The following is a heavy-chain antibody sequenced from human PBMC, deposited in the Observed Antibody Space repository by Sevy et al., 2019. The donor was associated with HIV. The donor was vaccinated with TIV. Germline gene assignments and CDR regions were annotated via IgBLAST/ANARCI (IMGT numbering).Heavy chain of an antibody. V-gene: IGHV3-7*01. CDR1: GFTFSNYV. Sequence: GGSLRLSCAATGFTFSNYVMHWVRQAPGKGLEWVANIRQDGSEKYYVDSVRGRFTISRDNAKNSLFLQLNSLRADDTAIYYCAKSYFGSGTSYGMDLWGRGTTVTVSS. J-gene: IGHJ6*02. CDR3: AKSYFGSGTSYGMDL. CDR2: IRQDGSEK. D-gene: IGHD3-10*01.